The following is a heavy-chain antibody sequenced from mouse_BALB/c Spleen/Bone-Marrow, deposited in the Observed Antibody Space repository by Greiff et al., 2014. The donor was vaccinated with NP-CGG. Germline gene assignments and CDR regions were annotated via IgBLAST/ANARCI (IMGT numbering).Heavy chain of an antibody. CDR1: GFNIKDTY. J-gene: IGHJ4*01. Sequence: VQLKESGAELVKPGASVKLSCIASGFNIKDTYMHWVKQRPEQGLEWIGRIDPANGNTKYDPKFQGKATITADTSPNTAYLQLSSLTSEDTAVYYCAFIYYGYAMDYWGQGTSVTVSS. V-gene: IGHV14-3*02. D-gene: IGHD2-1*01. CDR2: IDPANGNT. CDR3: AFIYYGYAMDY.